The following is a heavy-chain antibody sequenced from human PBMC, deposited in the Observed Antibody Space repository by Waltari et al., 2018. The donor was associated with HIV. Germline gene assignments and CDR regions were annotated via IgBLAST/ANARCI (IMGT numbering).Heavy chain of an antibody. CDR1: GGSFSGYY. CDR2: INHSGST. V-gene: IGHV4-34*01. CDR3: ARKYYGPGDYYGMDV. Sequence: QVQLQQWGAGLLKPSEPLSLTCAVYGGSFSGYYWSWIRQPPGKGLEWIGEINHSGSTNYNPSLKSRVTISVDTSKNQFSLKLSSVTAADTAVYYCARKYYGPGDYYGMDVWGQGTTVTVSS. J-gene: IGHJ6*02. D-gene: IGHD3-10*01.